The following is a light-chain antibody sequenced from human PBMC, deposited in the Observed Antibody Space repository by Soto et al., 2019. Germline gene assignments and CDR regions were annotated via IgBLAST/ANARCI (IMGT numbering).Light chain of an antibody. V-gene: IGLV2-14*03. J-gene: IGLJ1*01. CDR1: SSDICAHTF. CDR3: NSYTSSNAFV. Sequence: QSALTQPASVSGAPVQTSTVSCSGTSSDICAHTFVSWYQQHPGKAPKLIIYEVINRPSGVSDRFSRSKYVNTASLTIAGHQPEDEADYYCNSYTSSNAFVFGSEPKVTV. CDR2: EVI.